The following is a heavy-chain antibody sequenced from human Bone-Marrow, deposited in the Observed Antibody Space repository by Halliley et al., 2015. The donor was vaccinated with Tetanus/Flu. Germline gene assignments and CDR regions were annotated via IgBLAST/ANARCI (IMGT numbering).Heavy chain of an antibody. J-gene: IGHJ3*02. D-gene: IGHD1-26*01. CDR2: FYSKGRS. Sequence: GWVGNFYSKGRSGYTPSLKSRVPISVDTSKNQFSLKLTSVTAADTAVYYCARKEWELLGYAFDMWGQGTMVTVSS. V-gene: IGHV4-59*01. CDR3: ARKEWELLGYAFDM.